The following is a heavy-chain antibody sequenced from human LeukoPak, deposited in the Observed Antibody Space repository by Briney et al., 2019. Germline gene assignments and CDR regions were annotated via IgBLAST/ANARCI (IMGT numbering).Heavy chain of an antibody. CDR1: GGSISTYY. J-gene: IGHJ4*02. D-gene: IGHD6-19*01. CDR3: AKEEQWLPRWDY. Sequence: SETLSLTCTVSGGSISTYYWSWIRQPAGKGLEWIGRIYTSGSTNYNPSLKSRVTISRDNSKNTLYLQMNSLRAEDTAVYYCAKEEQWLPRWDYWGQGTLVTVSS. CDR2: IYTSGST. V-gene: IGHV4-4*07.